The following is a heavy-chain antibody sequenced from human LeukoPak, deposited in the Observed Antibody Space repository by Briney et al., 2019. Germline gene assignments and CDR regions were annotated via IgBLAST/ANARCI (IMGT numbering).Heavy chain of an antibody. J-gene: IGHJ3*01. Sequence: PSETLSHTCSVSVVSMNGYYWSWLRQSAGNRLEWIGHVDSSGNTNYNPSLESRVTMSVDTSKKQFSLKLTSVTAADMAVYFCARQFLVGSTFHAFDLWGQGTRVTVSS. CDR1: VVSMNGYY. V-gene: IGHV4-4*07. CDR2: VDSSGNT. D-gene: IGHD1-26*01. CDR3: ARQFLVGSTFHAFDL.